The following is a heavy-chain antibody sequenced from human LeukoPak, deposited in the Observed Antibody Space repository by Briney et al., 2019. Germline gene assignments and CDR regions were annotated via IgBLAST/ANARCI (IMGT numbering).Heavy chain of an antibody. CDR1: GGSISSGSYY. J-gene: IGHJ4*02. Sequence: SQTLSLTCTVSGGSISSGSYYWSWIRQPAGKGLEWIGRIYTSGSTNYNPSLKSRVTISVDTSKNQFSLKLNSVTAADTAVYYCARVTTGGYYNCWSQGTLVTVSS. CDR3: ARVTTGGYYNC. D-gene: IGHD3-22*01. CDR2: IYTSGST. V-gene: IGHV4-61*02.